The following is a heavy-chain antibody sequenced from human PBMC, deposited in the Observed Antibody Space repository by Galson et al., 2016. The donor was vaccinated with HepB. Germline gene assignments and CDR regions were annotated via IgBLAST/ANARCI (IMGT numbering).Heavy chain of an antibody. J-gene: IGHJ2*01. CDR2: IYWDDDK. Sequence: PALVKPTQTLTLTCTISGFSVTDKGVGVGWIRRPPGKALEWLALIYWDDDKRYSPSLRDRLTITKDTSKNQVVLTMITMDPVDTATYYCARRPDWYFDLWGRGTLVSVSS. CDR3: ARRPDWYFDL. V-gene: IGHV2-5*02. CDR1: GFSVTDKGVG.